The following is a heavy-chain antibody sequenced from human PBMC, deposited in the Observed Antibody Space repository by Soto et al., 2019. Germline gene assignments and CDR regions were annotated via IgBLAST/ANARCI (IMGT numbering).Heavy chain of an antibody. D-gene: IGHD3-10*01. V-gene: IGHV3-15*07. CDR2: IKSKTDGGTT. J-gene: IGHJ4*02. Sequence: SVSNAWMKLVRQSPGKGLEWVGRIKSKTDGGTTDYAAPVKGRFTISRDDSKNTLYLQMKSLKTEDTAVYYCTTSGIAMVRGVIISYWGQGTLVTVSS. CDR3: TTSGIAMVRGVIISY. CDR1: SVSNAW.